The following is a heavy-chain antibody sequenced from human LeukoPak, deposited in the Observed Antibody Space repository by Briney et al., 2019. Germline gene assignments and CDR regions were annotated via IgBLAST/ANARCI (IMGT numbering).Heavy chain of an antibody. CDR3: ARDYYGDYDY. V-gene: IGHV4-61*02. CDR2: IYTSGST. Sequence: PSETLSLTCTVSGGSISSGSYYWSWIRQPAGKGLEWIGRIYTSGSTNYNPSLKSRVTISVDTSKNQFSLKLSSVTAADTAVYYCARDYYGDYDYWGQGTLVTVSS. CDR1: GGSISSGSYY. D-gene: IGHD4-17*01. J-gene: IGHJ4*02.